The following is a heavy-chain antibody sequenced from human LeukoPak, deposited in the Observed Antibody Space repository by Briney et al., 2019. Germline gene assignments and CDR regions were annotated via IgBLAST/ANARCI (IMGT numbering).Heavy chain of an antibody. CDR3: ASLPIAAAGTWTYYFDY. D-gene: IGHD6-13*01. CDR1: GGSFSGYY. J-gene: IGHJ4*02. CDR2: INHSGST. Sequence: SETLSLTCAVYGGSFSGYYWSWIRQPPGKGLEWIGEINHSGSTNYNPSLRSRVTISVDTSKNQFSLKLSSVTAADTAVYYCASLPIAAAGTWTYYFDYWGQGTLVTVSS. V-gene: IGHV4-34*01.